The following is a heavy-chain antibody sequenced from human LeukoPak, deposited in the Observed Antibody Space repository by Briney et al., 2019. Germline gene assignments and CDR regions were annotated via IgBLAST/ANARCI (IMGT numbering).Heavy chain of an antibody. D-gene: IGHD5-18*01. CDR3: AREEYSYGSAFDY. J-gene: IGHJ4*02. V-gene: IGHV3-15*01. CDR2: IKSKTDGGTT. CDR1: GSTFSNAW. Sequence: GGSLRLSCAASGSTFSNAWMSWVRQAPGKGLEWVGRIKSKTDGGTTDYAAPVKGRFTISRDDSKNTLYLQMNSLKTEDTAVYYCAREEYSYGSAFDYWGQGTLVTVSS.